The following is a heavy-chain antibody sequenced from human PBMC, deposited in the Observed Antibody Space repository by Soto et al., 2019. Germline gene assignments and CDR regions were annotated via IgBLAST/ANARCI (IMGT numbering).Heavy chain of an antibody. CDR2: IYTSGST. J-gene: IGHJ6*02. CDR3: ARGPDRGAIYYYYGMDV. V-gene: IGHV4-4*07. CDR1: GGSISSYY. D-gene: IGHD3-10*01. Sequence: TSETLSLTCTVSGGSISSYYWRWNRQPAGKGLQWIGRIYTSGSTNSNPSLKSRVTMSVDTSKNQFSLKLSSVTAADTAVYYCARGPDRGAIYYYYGMDVCDQGTTVTIAS.